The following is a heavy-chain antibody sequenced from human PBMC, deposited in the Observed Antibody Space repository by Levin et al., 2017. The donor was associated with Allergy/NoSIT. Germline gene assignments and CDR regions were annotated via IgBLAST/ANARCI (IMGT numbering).Heavy chain of an antibody. Sequence: ASGPTLVKPTQTLTLTCTISGFSLSTSGTCMSWIRQPPGKALEWLARIDWDDDKYYNTSLKTRLSISKDTSKNQVVLTMTNVHPVDTATYYCARAVTSNTIFGVVGHGLDVWGQGTTVTVSS. V-gene: IGHV2-70*11. J-gene: IGHJ6*02. CDR3: ARAVTSNTIFGVVGHGLDV. CDR2: IDWDDDK. D-gene: IGHD3-3*01. CDR1: GFSLSTSGTC.